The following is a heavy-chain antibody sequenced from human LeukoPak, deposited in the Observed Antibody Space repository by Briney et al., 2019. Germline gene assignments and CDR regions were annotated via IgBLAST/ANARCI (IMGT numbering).Heavy chain of an antibody. V-gene: IGHV3-21*01. D-gene: IGHD2-2*01. CDR1: GFTFSSYS. CDR3: ARDADIVVVPAAMQSDY. Sequence: PGGSLRLSCAASGFTFSSYSMNWVRQAPGKGLEWVSSISSSSSYISYADSVKGRFTISRDNAKNSLYLQMNSLRAEDTAVYYCARDADIVVVPAAMQSDYWGQGTLVTVSS. CDR2: ISSSSSYI. J-gene: IGHJ4*02.